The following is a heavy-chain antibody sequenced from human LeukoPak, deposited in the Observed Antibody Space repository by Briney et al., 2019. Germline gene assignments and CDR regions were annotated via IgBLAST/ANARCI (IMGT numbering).Heavy chain of an antibody. Sequence: GGSLRLSCAASGFTFSDYYMSWTRQAPGKGLEWVSYISSSGSTIYYADSVKGRFTISRDNAKNSLYLQMNSLRAEDTAVYYCARDRIVGATFDYWGQGTLVTVSS. D-gene: IGHD1-26*01. CDR3: ARDRIVGATFDY. V-gene: IGHV3-11*01. CDR1: GFTFSDYY. J-gene: IGHJ4*02. CDR2: ISSSGSTI.